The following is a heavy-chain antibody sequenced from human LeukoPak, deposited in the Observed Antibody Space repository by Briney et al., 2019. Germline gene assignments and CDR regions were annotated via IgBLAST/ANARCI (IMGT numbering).Heavy chain of an antibody. CDR2: INPSGGST. V-gene: IGHV1-46*01. D-gene: IGHD2-2*01. Sequence: VASVKVSCKASGYTFISYYIHWVRQAPGQGLEWMGIINPSGGSTSYAQKFQGRVTMTRDMSTRIVYMELSSLRSEDTAVYYCARALIVVVPAAIGYWGQGTLVTVSS. J-gene: IGHJ4*02. CDR1: GYTFISYY. CDR3: ARALIVVVPAAIGY.